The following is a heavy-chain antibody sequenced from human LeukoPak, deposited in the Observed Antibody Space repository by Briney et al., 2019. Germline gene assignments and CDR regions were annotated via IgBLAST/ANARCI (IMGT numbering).Heavy chain of an antibody. Sequence: GASVKVSCKASGYTFTCYYMHGVRQAPGQGLEWMGWINPNSGGTNYAQKFQGRVTMTRDTSISTAYMELSRLRSDDTAVYYCARSIRRVAATDYWGQGTLVTVSS. V-gene: IGHV1-2*02. J-gene: IGHJ4*02. CDR1: GYTFTCYY. D-gene: IGHD2-15*01. CDR3: ARSIRRVAATDY. CDR2: INPNSGGT.